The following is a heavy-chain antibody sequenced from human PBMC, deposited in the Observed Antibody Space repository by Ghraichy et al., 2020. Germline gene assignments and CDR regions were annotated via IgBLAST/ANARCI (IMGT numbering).Heavy chain of an antibody. CDR1: GGSISSGGYY. V-gene: IGHV4-31*03. Sequence: TLSLTCTVSGGSISSGGYYWSWIRQHPGKGLEWIGYIYYSGSTYYNPSLKSRVTISVDTSKNQFSLKLSSVTAADTAVYYCARDRERGWFDPWGQGTLVTVSS. CDR2: IYYSGST. J-gene: IGHJ5*02. D-gene: IGHD3-16*01. CDR3: ARDRERGWFDP.